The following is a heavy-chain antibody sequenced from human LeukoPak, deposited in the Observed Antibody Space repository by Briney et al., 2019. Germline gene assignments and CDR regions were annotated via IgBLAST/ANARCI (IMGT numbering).Heavy chain of an antibody. Sequence: SETLSLTCTVSGGSISSYYWSWIRQPPGKGLEWTGYIYYSGSTNYNPSLKSRVSISIDTSKNQFSLKLSSVTAADTAVYYCARQNVKVGAPPFDFWGQGTLVTVSS. D-gene: IGHD1-26*01. CDR2: IYYSGST. CDR1: GGSISSYY. V-gene: IGHV4-59*08. J-gene: IGHJ4*02. CDR3: ARQNVKVGAPPFDF.